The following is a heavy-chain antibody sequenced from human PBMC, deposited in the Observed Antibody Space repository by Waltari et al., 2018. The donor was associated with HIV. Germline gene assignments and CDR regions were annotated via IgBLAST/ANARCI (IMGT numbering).Heavy chain of an antibody. CDR3: AKGTYSYDGSVHYNNWFDP. CDR1: GYSISSGYY. D-gene: IGHD3-22*01. J-gene: IGHJ5*02. V-gene: IGHV4-38-2*02. CDR2: IYHSGST. Sequence: QVKLQESGPGLVKPSETLSLTCTVAGYSISSGYYWGWIRQAPGKGLEWIGSIYHSGSTHYNPSLKSRVTISVDTSKNQFSLKLNSMTAADTAVYYCAKGTYSYDGSVHYNNWFDPWGQGTLVTVSS.